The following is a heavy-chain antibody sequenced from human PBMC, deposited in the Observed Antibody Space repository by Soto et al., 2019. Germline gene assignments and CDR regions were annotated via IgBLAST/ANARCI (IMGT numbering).Heavy chain of an antibody. V-gene: IGHV6-1*01. J-gene: IGHJ6*02. D-gene: IGHD2-2*01. CDR1: GDSVSSTSGS. CDR2: TYYRSKWYN. Sequence: SQTLSLTCAISGDSVSSTSGSWNWIRQSPSRGLEWLGRTYYRSKWYNDYAVSVKSRITINPDTSKNQFSLQLNSVTPEDTAVYYCAREAVSIVVVPAASYYYYYGMDVWGQGTTVTVSS. CDR3: AREAVSIVVVPAASYYYYYGMDV.